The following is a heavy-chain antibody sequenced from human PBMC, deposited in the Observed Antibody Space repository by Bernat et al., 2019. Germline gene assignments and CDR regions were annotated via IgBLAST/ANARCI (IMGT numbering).Heavy chain of an antibody. Sequence: EVQLVESGGGLVKPGGSLRLSCAPSGFTFRNAWLGWVRQAPGKGLEWVGRIKSKTDGGTTDYAAPVKGRFTISRDDSKNTLYLQMNSLKTEDTAVYYCTTDRGGATTSFSYWGQGTLVTVSS. V-gene: IGHV3-15*01. D-gene: IGHD1-26*01. J-gene: IGHJ4*02. CDR3: TTDRGGATTSFSY. CDR2: IKSKTDGGTT. CDR1: GFTFRNAW.